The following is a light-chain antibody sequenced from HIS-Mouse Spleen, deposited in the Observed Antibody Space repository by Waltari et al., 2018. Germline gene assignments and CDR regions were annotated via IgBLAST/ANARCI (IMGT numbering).Light chain of an antibody. Sequence: DIVMTQSPDSLAVSLGERATINCKSSQSVLYSSNNKNYLAWYQQKPGPPPKLLIYWASTRESGVPDRFSGSGSGTDVTLTISSLQAEDVAVYYCQQYYSTPPWTFGQGTKVEIK. V-gene: IGKV4-1*01. CDR2: WAS. J-gene: IGKJ1*01. CDR1: QSVLYSSNNKNY. CDR3: QQYYSTPPWT.